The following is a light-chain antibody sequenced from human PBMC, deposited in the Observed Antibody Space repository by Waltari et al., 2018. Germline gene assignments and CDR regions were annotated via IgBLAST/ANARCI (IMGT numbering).Light chain of an antibody. J-gene: IGKJ4*01. CDR2: WAS. Sequence: DIVMTQSPDSLAVSLGERPTINCKSSQSVFYSPNNKNYLSWYQQKPGQPPKLLIYWASTRESGVPDRFSGSGSGTDFTLTISSLQAEDVALYFCQQYYGSPFTFGGGTKVEIK. CDR3: QQYYGSPFT. V-gene: IGKV4-1*01. CDR1: QSVFYSPNNKNY.